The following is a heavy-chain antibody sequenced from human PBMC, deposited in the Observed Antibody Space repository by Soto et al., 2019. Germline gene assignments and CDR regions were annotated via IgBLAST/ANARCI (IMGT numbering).Heavy chain of an antibody. CDR3: ARDGRQLVANSDNCDV. CDR2: ISAYNGNT. J-gene: IGHJ3*01. Sequence: QVQLVQSGAELKKPGASVKVSCKASGYIFRNYGINWLRQAPGQGLEWMGWISAYNGNTNYEQKFQGRATMATDTPTCTAYMELRSLKSDDAAVYYCARDGRQLVANSDNCDVWGQGTRVNGSS. CDR1: GYIFRNYG. V-gene: IGHV1-18*01. D-gene: IGHD2-8*01.